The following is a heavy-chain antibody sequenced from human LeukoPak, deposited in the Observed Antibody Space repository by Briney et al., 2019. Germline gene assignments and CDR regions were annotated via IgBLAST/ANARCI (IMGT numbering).Heavy chain of an antibody. Sequence: GGSLRLSWAAAVFTFSSYEMNWVRQAPGKWLESASYISSSGSTIYYADSVKGRFTISSDNAKNSLYLPMTRLRAGDTAVYSCARARPSMWIDYWGQGTLVTVSS. CDR1: VFTFSSYE. D-gene: IGHD5-12*01. CDR3: ARARPSMWIDY. V-gene: IGHV3-48*03. J-gene: IGHJ4*02. CDR2: ISSSGSTI.